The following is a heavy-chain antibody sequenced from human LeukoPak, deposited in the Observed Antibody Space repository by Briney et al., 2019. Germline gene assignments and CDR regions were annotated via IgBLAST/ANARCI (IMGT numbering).Heavy chain of an antibody. V-gene: IGHV4-59*01. CDR1: GGSISSYY. Sequence: SETLSLTCTVSGGSISSYYWSWIRQPPGKGLERIGYIYYSGSTNYNPSLKSRVTISVDTSKNQFSLKLSSVTAADTAVYYCARGSGSYPPQALFDYWGQGTLVTVSS. CDR3: ARGSGSYPPQALFDY. J-gene: IGHJ4*02. D-gene: IGHD3-10*01. CDR2: IYYSGST.